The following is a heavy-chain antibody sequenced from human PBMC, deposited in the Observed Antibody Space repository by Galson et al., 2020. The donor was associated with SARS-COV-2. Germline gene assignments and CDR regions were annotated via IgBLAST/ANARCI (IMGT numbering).Heavy chain of an antibody. D-gene: IGHD6-25*01. V-gene: IGHV3-9*01. CDR2: LSWNSGNI. J-gene: IGHJ4*02. CDR1: GFPFDDYA. CDR3: AKEGDIAAAYLDY. Sequence: SLRLSCSGSGFPFDDYAMHWVRRAPGKGLEWVSGLSWNSGNIGYADSVTGRFTISRDNAKSSLYLQMNSLRAEDTALYYCAKEGDIAAAYLDYWGQGTLVTVSS.